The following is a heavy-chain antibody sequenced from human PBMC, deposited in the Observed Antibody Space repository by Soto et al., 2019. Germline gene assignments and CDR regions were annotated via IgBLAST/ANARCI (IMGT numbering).Heavy chain of an antibody. Sequence: GASVKVSCKASGYTFTSYYRHWVRQAPGQGLEWMGEIIPIFGTANYAQKFQGRVTITADESTSTAYMELSSLRSEDTAVYYCARDRGPSSGYYPYWFDPWGQGTLVTVSS. CDR2: IIPIFGTA. CDR1: GYTFTSYY. J-gene: IGHJ5*02. V-gene: IGHV1-69*13. D-gene: IGHD3-22*01. CDR3: ARDRGPSSGYYPYWFDP.